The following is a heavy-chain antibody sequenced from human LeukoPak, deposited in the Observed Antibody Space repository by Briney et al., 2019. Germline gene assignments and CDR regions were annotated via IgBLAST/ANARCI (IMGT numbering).Heavy chain of an antibody. J-gene: IGHJ3*02. V-gene: IGHV1-18*01. D-gene: IGHD4-17*01. CDR2: ISAYNGNT. Sequence: ASVKVSCKASGYTFTSYGISWVRQAPGQGLEWMGWISAYNGNTNYAQKLQGRVTMTTDTSTSTAYMELRSLRSDDTAVYYCARDFYSHDYGETNDAFDIWGQGTTVTVSS. CDR3: ARDFYSHDYGETNDAFDI. CDR1: GYTFTSYG.